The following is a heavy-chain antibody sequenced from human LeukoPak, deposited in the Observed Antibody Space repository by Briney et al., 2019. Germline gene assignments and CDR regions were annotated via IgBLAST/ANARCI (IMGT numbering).Heavy chain of an antibody. D-gene: IGHD5-24*01. J-gene: IGHJ4*02. CDR1: GGSISSYY. CDR2: IYYSGSSGNT. Sequence: SETLSLTCTVSGGSISSYYWSWIRQPPGKGLEWIGYIYYSGSSGNTNYNPSLRSRVTISADTSKNQFSLKLTSVTAADTAVYYCAGGGDGYQTRFDYWGQGTLLTVSS. CDR3: AGGGDGYQTRFDY. V-gene: IGHV4-59*01.